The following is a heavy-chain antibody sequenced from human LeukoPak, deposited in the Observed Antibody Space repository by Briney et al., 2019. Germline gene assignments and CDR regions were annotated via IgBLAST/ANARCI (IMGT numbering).Heavy chain of an antibody. CDR2: IYPGDSDT. V-gene: IGHV5-51*01. CDR1: GSRFTSYW. D-gene: IGHD6-19*01. CDR3: ARPVAVADLIY. Sequence: GESLKISCKGSGSRFTSYWIGWVRQTPGKGLEWMGIIYPGDSDTRYSPSFQGQVTISADKSISTAYLQWSSLKASDTAMYYCARPVAVADLIYWGQGTLVTVSS. J-gene: IGHJ4*02.